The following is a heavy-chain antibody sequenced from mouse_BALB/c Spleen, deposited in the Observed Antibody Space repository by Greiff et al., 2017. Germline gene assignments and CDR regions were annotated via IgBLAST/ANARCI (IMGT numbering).Heavy chain of an antibody. V-gene: IGHV1-69*01. Sequence: VQLQHPGAELVMPGASVKMSCKASGYTFTDYWMHWVKQRPGQGLEWIGAIDTSDSYTSYNQKFKGKATLTVDESSSTAYMQLSSLTSEDSAVYYCATLLRPYYFDYWGQGTTLTVSS. D-gene: IGHD1-2*01. J-gene: IGHJ2*01. CDR3: ATLLRPYYFDY. CDR1: GYTFTDYW. CDR2: IDTSDSYT.